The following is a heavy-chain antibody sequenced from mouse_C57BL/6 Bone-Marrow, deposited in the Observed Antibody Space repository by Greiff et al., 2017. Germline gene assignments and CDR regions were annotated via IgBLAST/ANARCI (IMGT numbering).Heavy chain of an antibody. J-gene: IGHJ3*01. Sequence: QVQLQQSGPELVKPGASVKISCKASGYAFSSSWMNWVKQRPGKGLEWIGRLYPGDGDTNYNGKFKGKATLTADKSSSTAYMQLSSLTSEDSAVYFCAREEIYGNYGGFAYWGQGTLVTGSA. CDR2: LYPGDGDT. D-gene: IGHD2-1*01. V-gene: IGHV1-82*01. CDR1: GYAFSSSW. CDR3: AREEIYGNYGGFAY.